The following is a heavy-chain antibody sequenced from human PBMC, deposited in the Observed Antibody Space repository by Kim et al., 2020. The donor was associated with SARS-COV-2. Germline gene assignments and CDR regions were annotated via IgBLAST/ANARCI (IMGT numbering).Heavy chain of an antibody. J-gene: IGHJ4*02. CDR3: ARGRTAIRRNYFDY. D-gene: IGHD2-21*02. CDR1: GGSFSGYY. CDR2: INHSGST. Sequence: SETLSLTCAVYGGSFSGYYWSWIRQPPGKGLEWIGEINHSGSTNYNPSLKSRVTISVDTSKNQFSLKLISVTAADTAVYYCARGRTAIRRNYFDYWGQGT. V-gene: IGHV4-34*01.